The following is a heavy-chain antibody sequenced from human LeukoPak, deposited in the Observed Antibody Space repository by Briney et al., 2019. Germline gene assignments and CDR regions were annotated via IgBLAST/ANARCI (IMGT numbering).Heavy chain of an antibody. Sequence: PGGSLRLSCAASGFTFSSYAMHWVRQAPGKGLEWVAVISYDGSNKYYADSVKGRFTISRDNSKNTLYLQMNSLRVEDTAVYYCAKSLSDTGRTRFDAFDIWGQGTMVTVSS. V-gene: IGHV3-30-3*01. CDR1: GFTFSSYA. CDR2: ISYDGSNK. CDR3: AKSLSDTGRTRFDAFDI. J-gene: IGHJ3*02. D-gene: IGHD3-3*01.